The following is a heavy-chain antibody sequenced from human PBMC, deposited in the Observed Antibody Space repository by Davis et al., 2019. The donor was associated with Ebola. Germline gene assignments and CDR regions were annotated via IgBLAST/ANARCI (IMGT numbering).Heavy chain of an antibody. CDR3: ARDIHYDFEWELPWTFDY. D-gene: IGHD1-26*01. J-gene: IGHJ4*02. CDR2: IWYDGSNK. V-gene: IGHV3-33*01. CDR1: GFTFSSYG. Sequence: GESLKISCASSGFTFSSYGMHWVRQAPGKGLEWVAVIWYDGSNKYYADSVKGRFTISRDNSKNSLYLQMNSLRAEDTAVYYCARDIHYDFEWELPWTFDYWGQGTLVTVSS.